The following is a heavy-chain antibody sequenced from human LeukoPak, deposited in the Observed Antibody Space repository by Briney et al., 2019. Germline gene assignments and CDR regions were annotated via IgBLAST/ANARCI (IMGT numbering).Heavy chain of an antibody. CDR3: ARGIHHDSSGYPFDY. CDR2: IYTSGRT. Sequence: PSETLSLTCTVSGGSIRYYFWSWIRQPPGKGLEWIGCIYTSGRTDYNPSLKSRVTISVDTSKNQFSLNLSSVTAADTAVYYCARGIHHDSSGYPFDYWGRGILVTVSS. J-gene: IGHJ4*02. CDR1: GGSIRYYF. V-gene: IGHV4-4*09. D-gene: IGHD3-22*01.